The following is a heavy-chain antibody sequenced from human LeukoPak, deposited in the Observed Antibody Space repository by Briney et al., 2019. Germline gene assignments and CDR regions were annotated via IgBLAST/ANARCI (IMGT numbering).Heavy chain of an antibody. CDR3: ARVPGYSGYFYGMDV. CDR1: GFTFSSDW. D-gene: IGHD5-12*01. Sequence: GGSLRLSCAASGFTFSSDWMHWVRQAPGKWLVWVSRINDDGSSKGYADSVKGRFTISRDNAKNTLYLQMNSLRAEDTAVYYCARVPGYSGYFYGMDVWGQGTTVTVSS. CDR2: INDDGSSK. J-gene: IGHJ6*02. V-gene: IGHV3-74*01.